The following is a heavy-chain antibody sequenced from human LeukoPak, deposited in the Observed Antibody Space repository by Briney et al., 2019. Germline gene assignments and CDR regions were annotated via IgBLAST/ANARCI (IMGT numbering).Heavy chain of an antibody. J-gene: IGHJ3*02. CDR1: GFTFGSYS. CDR2: ISSSSSYI. CDR3: ARVGYYDSSGYRAFDI. V-gene: IGHV3-21*01. Sequence: GGSLRLSCAASGFTFGSYSMNWVRRAPGKGLEWVSSISSSSSYIYYADSVKGRFTISRDNAKNSLYLQMNSLRAEDTAVYYCARVGYYDSSGYRAFDIWGQGTMVTVSS. D-gene: IGHD3-22*01.